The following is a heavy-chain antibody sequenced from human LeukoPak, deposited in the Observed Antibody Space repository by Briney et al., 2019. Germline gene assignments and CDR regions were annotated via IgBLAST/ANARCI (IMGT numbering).Heavy chain of an antibody. CDR3: AKTLYDSSGYYNRRADAFDI. D-gene: IGHD3-22*01. Sequence: GGSLRLSCAASGFTFRSYGMHWVRQAPGKGLEWVAFIRYDGNNKYYGDSVKGRFTISRDNSKNTLYLQMNSLRAEDTAVYYCAKTLYDSSGYYNRRADAFDIWGQGTMVTVSS. CDR2: IRYDGNNK. CDR1: GFTFRSYG. J-gene: IGHJ3*02. V-gene: IGHV3-30*02.